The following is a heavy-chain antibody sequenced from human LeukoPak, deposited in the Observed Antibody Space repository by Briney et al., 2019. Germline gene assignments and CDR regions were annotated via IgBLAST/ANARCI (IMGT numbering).Heavy chain of an antibody. D-gene: IGHD3-22*01. CDR2: IKEDGSEK. J-gene: IGHJ4*02. CDR1: GFTFSGYW. CDR3: ARSRGSGYYYDY. V-gene: IGHV3-7*01. Sequence: PGGSLRLSCAASGFTFSGYWMSWVRQAPGKGLEWVANIKEDGSEKYYVDSVKGRFTISRDNAKNPLYLEMNSLRAEDTAVYYCARSRGSGYYYDYWGQGTLVTVSS.